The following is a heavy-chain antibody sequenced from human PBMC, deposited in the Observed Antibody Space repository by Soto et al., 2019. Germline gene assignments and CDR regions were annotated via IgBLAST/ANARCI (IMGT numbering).Heavy chain of an antibody. D-gene: IGHD3-22*01. CDR1: GYTFTSYA. CDR2: INAGNGNT. V-gene: IGHV1-3*01. CDR3: ARDTLYDSSGYYYVGYDWFDP. J-gene: IGHJ5*02. Sequence: ASVKVSCKASGYTFTSYAMHWVRQAPGQRLEWMGWINAGNGNTKYSQKFQGRVTITRDTSASTAYMELSSLRSEDTAVYYCARDTLYDSSGYYYVGYDWFDPWGQGTLVTVSS.